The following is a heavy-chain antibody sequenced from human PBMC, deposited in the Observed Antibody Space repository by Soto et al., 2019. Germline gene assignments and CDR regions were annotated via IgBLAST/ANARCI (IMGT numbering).Heavy chain of an antibody. Sequence: ASVNISCKASGYTFTGYYIHWVRQAPGQGLEWMGWINHNSGDTNYAQKFQGRVIMTRDTSISTAYMELSGLRSDDTAVYYCARGFYYDRRYWAAFDIWGKGTMVTVS. CDR3: ARGFYYDRRYWAAFDI. CDR1: GYTFTGYY. D-gene: IGHD3-22*01. J-gene: IGHJ3*02. V-gene: IGHV1-2*02. CDR2: INHNSGDT.